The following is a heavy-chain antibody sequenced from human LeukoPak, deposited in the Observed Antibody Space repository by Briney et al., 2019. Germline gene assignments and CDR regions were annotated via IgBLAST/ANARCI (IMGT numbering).Heavy chain of an antibody. Sequence: GGSLRLSCAAPGFTFSSYNMNWVRQAPGKGLEWVSSITSGSSYIYYAGSVRGRFTISRDNAKNSLYLQMNSLRAEDTAVYYCARDPYSGSYGNYYYYFMDVWGKGTTVTISS. D-gene: IGHD1-26*01. CDR1: GFTFSSYN. V-gene: IGHV3-21*01. CDR3: ARDPYSGSYGNYYYYFMDV. J-gene: IGHJ6*03. CDR2: ITSGSSYI.